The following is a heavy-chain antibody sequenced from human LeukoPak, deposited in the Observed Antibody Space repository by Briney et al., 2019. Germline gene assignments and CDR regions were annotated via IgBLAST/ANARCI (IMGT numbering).Heavy chain of an antibody. Sequence: SETLSLTWAVSGGSFSDYYWSWIRQSAGKVLEWIGEINHSGSTYYKPSLKSRVAISVDTSKSHFSLTLSSVPDADTAVYYCARDWKDIVVVVAATPFDYWGQGTLVTVSS. V-gene: IGHV4-34*01. D-gene: IGHD2-15*01. CDR3: ARDWKDIVVVVAATPFDY. CDR1: GGSFSDYY. J-gene: IGHJ4*02. CDR2: INHSGST.